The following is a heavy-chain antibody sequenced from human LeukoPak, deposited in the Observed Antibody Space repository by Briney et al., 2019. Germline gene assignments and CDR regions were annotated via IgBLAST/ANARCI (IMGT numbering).Heavy chain of an antibody. CDR1: AFTFKTYT. Sequence: GGSLRLSCVASAFTFKTYTLNWVRQTPGKGLEWVSYISTAGNLTNYADSVRGRFTISRDNAKNSLYLYMSSLTPEDTAVYYCARTVEGHLDFRGQGTLVTVSS. J-gene: IGHJ4*02. V-gene: IGHV3-21*01. CDR3: ARTVEGHLDF. CDR2: ISTAGNLT. D-gene: IGHD5-24*01.